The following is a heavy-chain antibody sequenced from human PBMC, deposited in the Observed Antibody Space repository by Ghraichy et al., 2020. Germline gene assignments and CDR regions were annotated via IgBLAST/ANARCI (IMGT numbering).Heavy chain of an antibody. CDR2: IYYSGST. D-gene: IGHD3-10*01. Sequence: SETLSLTCTVSGGSMNYYYWSWIRQPPGKGLEWIGYIYYSGSTDYNPSLKSRVTISLDTSKNQFSLKLSSVTAADTAVYYCARGWFGELLSGFPEFFDYWGQGTLVTVSS. J-gene: IGHJ4*02. CDR1: GGSMNYYY. V-gene: IGHV4-59*12. CDR3: ARGWFGELLSGFPEFFDY.